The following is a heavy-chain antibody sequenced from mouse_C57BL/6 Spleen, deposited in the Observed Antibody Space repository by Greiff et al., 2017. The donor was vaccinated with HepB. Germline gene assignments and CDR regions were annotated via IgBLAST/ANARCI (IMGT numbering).Heavy chain of an antibody. J-gene: IGHJ3*01. CDR3: ATVNDFAY. CDR1: GYTFTDYY. CDR2: INPNNGGT. D-gene: IGHD2-3*01. V-gene: IGHV1-26*01. Sequence: VQLQQSGPELVKPGASVKISCKASGYTFTDYYMNWVKQSHGKSLEWIGDINPNNGGTSYNQKFKGKATLTVDKSSSTAYMELRSLTSEDSAVYYCATVNDFAYWGQGTLVTVSA.